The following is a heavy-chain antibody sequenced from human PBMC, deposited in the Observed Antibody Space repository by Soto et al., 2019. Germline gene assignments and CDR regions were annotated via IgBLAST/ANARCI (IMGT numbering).Heavy chain of an antibody. CDR1: GYTFTSYA. CDR2: INAGNGNT. Sequence: ASVKVSCKASGYTFTSYAMHWVRQAPGQRLEWTGWINAGNGNTKYSQKFQGRVTITRDTSASTAYMELSSLRSEDTAVYYCARDFSWRGSYGHLDYWGQGTLVTVSS. J-gene: IGHJ4*02. V-gene: IGHV1-3*01. D-gene: IGHD5-18*01. CDR3: ARDFSWRGSYGHLDY.